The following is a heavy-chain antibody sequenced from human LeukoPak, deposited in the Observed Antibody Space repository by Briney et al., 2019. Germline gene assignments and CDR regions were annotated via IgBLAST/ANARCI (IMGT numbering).Heavy chain of an antibody. CDR2: IYYNGSS. CDR1: GTSVSSGDYY. J-gene: IGHJ1*01. V-gene: IGHV4-30-4*01. Sequence: SETLSLTCTVSGTSVSSGDYYWSWIRQPPGKGLEWIGNIYYNGSSYNNPSLKSRLTISVDTSKNQFSLKLSSVNAADTAVYYCARHGASRRWLQLQRPEYFQHWGQGTLVTVSS. D-gene: IGHD5-24*01. CDR3: ARHGASRRWLQLQRPEYFQH.